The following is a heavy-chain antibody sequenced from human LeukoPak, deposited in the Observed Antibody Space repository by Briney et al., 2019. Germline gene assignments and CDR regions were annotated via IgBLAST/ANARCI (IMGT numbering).Heavy chain of an antibody. CDR3: ARGGDRRGFDY. Sequence: SQTLSLTRTVSGGSISNGGYYWSWIRQHPGKGLEWIGYIYDGGTTYYNPALQSRLTISVDTSDNQFSLKLRSLTAADTAVYYCARGGDRRGFDYWGQGTLVIVSS. D-gene: IGHD1-14*01. V-gene: IGHV4-31*03. J-gene: IGHJ4*02. CDR1: GGSISNGGYY. CDR2: IYDGGTT.